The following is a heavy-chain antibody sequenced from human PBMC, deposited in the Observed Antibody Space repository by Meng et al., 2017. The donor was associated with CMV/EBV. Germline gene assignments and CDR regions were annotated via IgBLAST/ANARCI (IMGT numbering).Heavy chain of an antibody. J-gene: IGHJ6*02. CDR2: IYRGGST. V-gene: IGHV3-53*01. D-gene: IGHD3-9*01. CDR3: ARDYRITIGPFYYYYGMDV. CDR1: GFTVSSNY. Sequence: GGSLRLSCAASGFTVSSNYMSWVRQAPGKGLEWVSVIYRGGSTYYADSVKGRFTISRDNSKNTLYLQMNSLRAEDTAVYYCARDYRITIGPFYYYYGMDVWGQGTTVTVSS.